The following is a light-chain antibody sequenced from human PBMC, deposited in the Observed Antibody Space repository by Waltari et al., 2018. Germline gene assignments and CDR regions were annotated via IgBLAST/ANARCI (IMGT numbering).Light chain of an antibody. V-gene: IGKV3-11*01. J-gene: IGKJ2*01. CDR3: QQYSGPPYN. Sequence: EIVLTQSPATLSLSPGERATLSCRASQSVSSYLTWYQQKPGQAPRLLIYDASNRATGIPARFSGSGSGTDFTLTISSLEPEDFAVYYCQQYSGPPYNFGQGTRLEIK. CDR2: DAS. CDR1: QSVSSY.